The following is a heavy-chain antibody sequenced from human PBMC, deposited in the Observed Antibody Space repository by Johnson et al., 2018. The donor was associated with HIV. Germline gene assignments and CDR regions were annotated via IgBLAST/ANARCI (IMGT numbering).Heavy chain of an antibody. CDR2: IRYDGSNK. V-gene: IGHV3-30*02. J-gene: IGHJ3*02. D-gene: IGHD2-21*02. CDR3: ASGHIVVVTAIGGGAFDI. CDR1: GFTFSSYG. Sequence: VQLVESGGGVVQPGGSLRLSCAASGFTFSSYGMHWVRQAPGKGLEWVAFIRYDGSNKYYADSVKGRFTISRDNSKNTLYLQMNSLRAEETAVYYCASGHIVVVTAIGGGAFDIWGQGTMVTVSS.